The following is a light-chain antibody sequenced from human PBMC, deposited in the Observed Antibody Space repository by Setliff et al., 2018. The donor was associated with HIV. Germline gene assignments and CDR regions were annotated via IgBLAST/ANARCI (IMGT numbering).Light chain of an antibody. J-gene: IGLJ1*01. CDR3: SSYTSSSTDG. CDR1: SSDVGTYNA. CDR2: DVS. V-gene: IGLV2-14*01. Sequence: QSALAQPASVSGSPGQSITISCTGTSSDVGTYNAVYWYQQHPGKAPKLMIYDVSTRPSGVSNRFSGSKSGNTASLTISGLQTEDEADYYCSSYTSSSTDGFGTGTKVTVL.